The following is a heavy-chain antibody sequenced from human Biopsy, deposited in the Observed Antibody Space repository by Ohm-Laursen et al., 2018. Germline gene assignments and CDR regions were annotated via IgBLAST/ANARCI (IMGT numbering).Heavy chain of an antibody. D-gene: IGHD4-17*01. Sequence: GSLRLPCAASGFTITSNYMNWARQAPGKGLEWVSVIYTGDITSYADSVKGRFTISRDISKNALYLHMNSLRAEDRGVYYCVRGLADGVHLNWGQGTLVAVSS. V-gene: IGHV3-66*01. J-gene: IGHJ4*02. CDR1: GFTITSNY. CDR3: VRGLADGVHLN. CDR2: IYTGDIT.